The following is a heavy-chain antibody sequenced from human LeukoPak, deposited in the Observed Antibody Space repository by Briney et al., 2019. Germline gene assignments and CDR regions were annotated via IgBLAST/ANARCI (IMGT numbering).Heavy chain of an antibody. Sequence: GGPLRLSCEAPRITFSSHAMSWVRQAPGKGLQWVSLISGSGGHTYYGDSVKGRFTISRDNSKNTVYLQMSSLRAEDTAIYYCAKGGVATMRDGYNYYYYYMEVWGRGTTVTVSS. CDR2: ISGSGGHT. CDR3: AKGGVATMRDGYNYYYYYMEV. V-gene: IGHV3-23*01. CDR1: RITFSSHA. D-gene: IGHD5-24*01. J-gene: IGHJ6*03.